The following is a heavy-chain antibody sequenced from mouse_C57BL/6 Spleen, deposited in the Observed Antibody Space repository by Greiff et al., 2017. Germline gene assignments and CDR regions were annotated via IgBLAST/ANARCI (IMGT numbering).Heavy chain of an antibody. CDR1: GFTFTDYY. V-gene: IGHV7-3*01. Sequence: EVQLVESGGGLVQPGGSLSLSCAASGFTFTDYYMSWVRQPPGKALEWLGFIRNKANGYTTEYSASVKGRFTISRDNSQSILYLQRNALRAEDSATYYCARDMGVKWYFDVWGTGTTVTVSS. CDR2: IRNKANGYTT. CDR3: ARDMGVKWYFDV. J-gene: IGHJ1*03. D-gene: IGHD2-2*01.